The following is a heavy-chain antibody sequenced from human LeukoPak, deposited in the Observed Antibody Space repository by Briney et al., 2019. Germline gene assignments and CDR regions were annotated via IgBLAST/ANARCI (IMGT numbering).Heavy chain of an antibody. CDR2: IYHAGAI. V-gene: IGHV4-39*01. Sequence: SETLSLTCTVSGASMDNNNYDWGWIRQPPGKGLEWVGSIYHAGAIYQNPSLKGRVTLSIDMSKNQFSLRLHSVTAADTAVYYCASGMYHYYGMDVWGQGTTVTVSS. CDR3: ASGMYHYYGMDV. CDR1: GASMDNNNYD. D-gene: IGHD1-14*01. J-gene: IGHJ6*02.